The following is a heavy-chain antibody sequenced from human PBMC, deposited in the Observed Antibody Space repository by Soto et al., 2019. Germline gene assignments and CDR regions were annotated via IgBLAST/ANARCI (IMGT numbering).Heavy chain of an antibody. J-gene: IGHJ3*02. D-gene: IGHD5-12*01. CDR3: AWGRGYSGDDLQEDGFDI. CDR2: MNPSGDRT. Sequence: QVQLMQSGTEVKEPGASVNLSCKASGYTFSSSYIHWVRQPPGQGLDRMGIMNPSGDRTNYAQKFLGSVSMNGDTATGRVYMELSRLTFEDTSVYYCAWGRGYSGDDLQEDGFDILVQGTRVTVS. CDR1: GYTFSSSY. V-gene: IGHV1-46*01.